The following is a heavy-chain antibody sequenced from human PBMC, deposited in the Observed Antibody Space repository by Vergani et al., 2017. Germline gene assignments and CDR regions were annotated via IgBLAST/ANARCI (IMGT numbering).Heavy chain of an antibody. D-gene: IGHD3-3*01. CDR1: GFTFSSYW. CDR2: ISSSGSTI. CDR3: ARELRGFLDTFDY. Sequence: EVQLLESGGGLVQPGGSLRLSCAASGFTFSSYWMSWVRQAPGKGLEWVSYISSSGSTIYYADSVKGRFTISRDNAKNSLYLQMNSLRAEDTAVYYCARELRGFLDTFDYWGQGTLVTVSS. J-gene: IGHJ4*02. V-gene: IGHV3-48*04.